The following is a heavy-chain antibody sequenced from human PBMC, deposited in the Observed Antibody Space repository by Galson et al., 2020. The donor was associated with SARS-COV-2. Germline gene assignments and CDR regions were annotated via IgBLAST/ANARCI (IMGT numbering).Heavy chain of an antibody. Sequence: ASVKVSCKSSGYIFVSSGLSWVRQAPAQGLEWMGWISAYSGDTNYAHNLQGRVTMTADTSTSTAYMELRSLRSDDTAVYYCARVPAYDILTGSGTMDVWGQGTTVTVS. CDR3: ARVPAYDILTGSGTMDV. D-gene: IGHD3-9*01. CDR2: ISAYSGDT. J-gene: IGHJ6*02. V-gene: IGHV1-18*01. CDR1: GYIFVSSG.